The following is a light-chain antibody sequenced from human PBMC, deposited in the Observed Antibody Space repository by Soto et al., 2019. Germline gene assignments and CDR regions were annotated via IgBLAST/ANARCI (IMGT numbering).Light chain of an antibody. J-gene: IGLJ1*01. Sequence: QSALTQPASVSGSPGQSITISCTGTSSDVGSYNLVSWYQQHPGKAPKLMIYEVSKRPSGVSNRFSGSKSSNTASLTISGLQAEDEADYYCCSYAGSSASYVFGTGTKLTVL. V-gene: IGLV2-23*02. CDR2: EVS. CDR1: SSDVGSYNL. CDR3: CSYAGSSASYV.